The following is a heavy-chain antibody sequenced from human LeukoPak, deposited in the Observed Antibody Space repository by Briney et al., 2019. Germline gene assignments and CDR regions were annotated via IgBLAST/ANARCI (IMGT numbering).Heavy chain of an antibody. D-gene: IGHD6-19*01. J-gene: IGHJ3*02. CDR1: GYSFTSYW. V-gene: IGHV5-51*01. Sequence: GESLQISCKGSGYSFTSYWIGWVRQMPGKGLEWMGIIYPGDSDTRYSPSFQGQVTISADKSISTAYLQWSSLKASDTAMYYCARSLAVAGTGDAFDIWGQGTMVTVSS. CDR3: ARSLAVAGTGDAFDI. CDR2: IYPGDSDT.